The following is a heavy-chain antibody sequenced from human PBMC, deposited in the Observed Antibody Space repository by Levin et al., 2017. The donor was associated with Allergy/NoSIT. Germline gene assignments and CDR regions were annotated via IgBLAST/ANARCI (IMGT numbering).Heavy chain of an antibody. V-gene: IGHV3-21*01. CDR1: GFDFSTSS. Sequence: ASVKVSCATSGFDFSTSSMTWVRQAPGRGLQWVSTISTSSSYIYQADSVKGRFTISRDNAKKSLYLQMDSLRAEDTAVYYCARGRGGSYADYWGQGTLVTVSS. D-gene: IGHD1-26*01. J-gene: IGHJ4*02. CDR2: ISTSSSYI. CDR3: ARGRGGSYADY.